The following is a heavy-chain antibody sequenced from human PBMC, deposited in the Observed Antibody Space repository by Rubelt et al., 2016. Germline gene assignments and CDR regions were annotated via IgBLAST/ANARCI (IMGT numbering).Heavy chain of an antibody. D-gene: IGHD2-15*01. CDR1: RFTFSSYW. Sequence: EVQLVESGGGLVQPGGSLRLSCAASRFTFSSYWMSWVRQAPGKGLEWVANIKYDGTDKHYVDSVKGRFTISRDNAKNSLSLQVNSLGAEDTALYYCAREFSIDPYYCESWGQGTLVSVSS. V-gene: IGHV3-7*01. CDR2: IKYDGTDK. J-gene: IGHJ4*02. CDR3: AREFSIDPYYCES.